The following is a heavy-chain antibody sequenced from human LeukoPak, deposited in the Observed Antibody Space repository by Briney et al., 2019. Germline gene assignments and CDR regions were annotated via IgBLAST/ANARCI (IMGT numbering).Heavy chain of an antibody. V-gene: IGHV3-15*01. CDR2: IKSKTDGGTT. Sequence: GGSLRLSCAASGFTFSNAWVNWVRQAPGKGLEWVGRIKSKTDGGTTDYAAPVKGRFTISRDDSKNTLSLQMNSLKIEDTAVYYCTTEERDYYDSSGYYCWGQGTLVTVSS. J-gene: IGHJ4*02. D-gene: IGHD3-22*01. CDR3: TTEERDYYDSSGYYC. CDR1: GFTFSNAW.